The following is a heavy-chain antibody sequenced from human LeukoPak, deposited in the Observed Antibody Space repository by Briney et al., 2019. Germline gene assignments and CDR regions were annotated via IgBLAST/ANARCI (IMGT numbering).Heavy chain of an antibody. D-gene: IGHD5-18*01. CDR1: GGSISSSSYY. V-gene: IGHV4-39*07. CDR3: ARVGVTLRGYSYGPLIHYFDY. CDR2: IYYSGST. J-gene: IGHJ4*02. Sequence: SETLSLTCTVSGGSISSSSYYWGWIRQPPGKGLEWIGSIYYSGSTYYNPSLKSRVTISVDTSKNQFSLKLSSVTAADTAVYYCARVGVTLRGYSYGPLIHYFDYWGQGTLVTVSS.